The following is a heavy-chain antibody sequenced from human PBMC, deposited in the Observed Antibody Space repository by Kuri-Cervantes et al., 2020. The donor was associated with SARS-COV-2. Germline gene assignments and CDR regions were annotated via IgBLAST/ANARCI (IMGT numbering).Heavy chain of an antibody. J-gene: IGHJ4*02. CDR3: AKDRPVLLWFEKLN. Sequence: LSLTCAASGFTFSGHWIHWVRQAPGKGLVWVSRINPDGSYTNNADSVKGRFTLSRDNAKNMLFLQMNSLRAEDTAVYYCAKDRPVLLWFEKLNWGQGTLVTVSS. D-gene: IGHD3-10*01. V-gene: IGHV3-74*01. CDR1: GFTFSGHW. CDR2: INPDGSYT.